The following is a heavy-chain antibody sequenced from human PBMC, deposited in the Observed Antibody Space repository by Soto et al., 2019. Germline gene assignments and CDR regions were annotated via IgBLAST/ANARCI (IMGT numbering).Heavy chain of an antibody. CDR1: GFTFSSYS. V-gene: IGHV3-21*01. CDR3: ARDGGGGVYSGYDLADNFDY. J-gene: IGHJ4*02. CDR2: ISSSSSYI. D-gene: IGHD5-12*01. Sequence: GGSLRLSCAASGFTFSSYSMNWVRQAPGKGLEWVSSISSSSSYIYYADSVKGRFTISRDNAKSSLYLQMNSLRAEDTAVYYCARDGGGGVYSGYDLADNFDYWGQGTLVTVSS.